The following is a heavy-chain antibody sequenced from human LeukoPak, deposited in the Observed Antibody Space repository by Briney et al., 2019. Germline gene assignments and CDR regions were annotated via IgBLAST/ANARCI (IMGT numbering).Heavy chain of an antibody. J-gene: IGHJ4*02. CDR2: INPNSGGT. CDR3: ARGYRSGWYFDY. D-gene: IGHD6-19*01. CDR1: GYTFTDYY. Sequence: ASVKVSCKTSGYTFTDYYMHWVRQAPGQGLEWMGWINPNSGGTNYAQKFQGRVTMTRDTSISTAYMELSRLRSDDTAVYYCARGYRSGWYFDYWGQGTLVTVSS. V-gene: IGHV1-2*02.